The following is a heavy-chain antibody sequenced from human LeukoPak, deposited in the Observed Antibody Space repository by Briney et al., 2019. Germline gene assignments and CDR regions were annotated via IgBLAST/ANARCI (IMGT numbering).Heavy chain of an antibody. CDR1: GFTFDDYA. D-gene: IGHD5-18*01. CDR3: AKEATAMPENWFDP. J-gene: IGHJ5*02. CDR2: ISWNSGSI. V-gene: IGHV3-9*01. Sequence: PGRSLRLSCAASGFTFDDYAMHWVRQAPGKGLEWVSGISWNSGSIGYANSVKGRFTISRDNAKNSLYLQMNSLRAEDTAVYYCAKEATAMPENWFDPWGQGTLVTVSS.